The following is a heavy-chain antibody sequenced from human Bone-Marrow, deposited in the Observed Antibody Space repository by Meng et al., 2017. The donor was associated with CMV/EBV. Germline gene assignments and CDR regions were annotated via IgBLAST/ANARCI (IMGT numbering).Heavy chain of an antibody. D-gene: IGHD5/OR15-5a*01. CDR3: AGGRSVNYYYGMDV. Sequence: GESLKISCAASGFTFSSYWMSWVRQAPGKGPEWVANIKQDGSDKYYVDSVKGRFTISRDNAKNTLYLQMNSLRAEDTAVYFCAGGRSVNYYYGMDVWGQGTTVTVSS. J-gene: IGHJ6*02. CDR1: GFTFSSYW. CDR2: IKQDGSDK. V-gene: IGHV3-7*04.